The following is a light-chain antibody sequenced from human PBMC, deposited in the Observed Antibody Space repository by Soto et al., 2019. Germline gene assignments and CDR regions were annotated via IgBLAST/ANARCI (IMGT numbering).Light chain of an antibody. J-gene: IGKJ2*01. Sequence: DIQMTQSPSSLSASVGDRVTITCRASQSISTYLNWYQQKPGEAPKSLIYAASKLQSGFPSRFSGSGSGTEFTLTISSLQPADFATYYCQQTYRTLYTFGQGTKVEIK. CDR2: AAS. CDR3: QQTYRTLYT. V-gene: IGKV1-39*01. CDR1: QSISTY.